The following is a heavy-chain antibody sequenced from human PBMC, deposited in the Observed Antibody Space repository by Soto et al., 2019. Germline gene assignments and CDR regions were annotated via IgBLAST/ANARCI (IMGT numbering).Heavy chain of an antibody. Sequence: QVQLVQSGAEVKKPGASVKVSCKASGYTFTSYGISWVRQAPGQGLEWMGWISAYNGNTNYAQKLQGRVTMTTDTATSTAYMELRSLRSDDTAVYYCARDLYLIAAAAPVGFDPWGQGTLVTVSS. CDR2: ISAYNGNT. CDR1: GYTFTSYG. V-gene: IGHV1-18*01. CDR3: ARDLYLIAAAAPVGFDP. D-gene: IGHD6-13*01. J-gene: IGHJ5*02.